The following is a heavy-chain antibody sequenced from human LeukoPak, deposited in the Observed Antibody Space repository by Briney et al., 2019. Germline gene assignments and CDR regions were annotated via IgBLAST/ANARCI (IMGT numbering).Heavy chain of an antibody. CDR3: ARAPWGSGSYYTVPSVHYYFDY. V-gene: IGHV3-30-3*01. CDR1: GFTFSSYA. Sequence: PGGSLRLSCAASGFTFSSYAMHWVRQAPGKGLEWVAVISYDGSNKYYADSVKGRFTISRDNAKNSLYLQMNSLRAEDTAVYYCARAPWGSGSYYTVPSVHYYFDYWGQGTLVTVSS. CDR2: ISYDGSNK. J-gene: IGHJ4*02. D-gene: IGHD3-10*01.